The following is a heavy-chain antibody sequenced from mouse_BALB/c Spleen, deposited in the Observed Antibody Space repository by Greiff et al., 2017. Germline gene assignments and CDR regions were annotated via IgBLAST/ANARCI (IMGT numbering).Heavy chain of an antibody. CDR3: AMGGNYVPFDY. CDR2: INPSTGYT. D-gene: IGHD2-1*01. V-gene: IGHV1-7*01. CDR1: GYTFTSYW. J-gene: IGHJ2*01. Sequence: QVQLQQSGAELAKPGASVKMSCKASGYTFTSYWMHWVKQRPGQGLEWIGYINPSTGYTEYNQKFKDKATLTADKSSSTAYMQLSSLTSEDSAVYYCAMGGNYVPFDYWGQGTTLTVSS.